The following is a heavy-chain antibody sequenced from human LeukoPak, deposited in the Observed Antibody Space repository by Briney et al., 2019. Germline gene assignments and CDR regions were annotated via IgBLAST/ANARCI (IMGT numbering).Heavy chain of an antibody. CDR3: ARGRWSDY. Sequence: GGSLRLSCAASGFTFSAYWMTWVRQAPGKGLEWVANIKEDGTEKNYVDSVKGRFTISRDNVKKSLYLEMNSLRVEDTAVYYCARGRWSDYWGQGTQVTVSS. D-gene: IGHD5-24*01. V-gene: IGHV3-7*01. CDR2: IKEDGTEK. CDR1: GFTFSAYW. J-gene: IGHJ4*02.